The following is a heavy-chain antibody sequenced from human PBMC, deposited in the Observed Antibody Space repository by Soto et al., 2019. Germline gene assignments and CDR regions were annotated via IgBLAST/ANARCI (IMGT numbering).Heavy chain of an antibody. CDR3: ARDTAQGWFDP. D-gene: IGHD5-18*01. CDR2: TIPIFGTA. J-gene: IGHJ5*02. V-gene: IGHV1-69*01. Sequence: QVQLVQSGAEVKKPGSSVKVSCKASGGTFSSYAISWVRQAPGQGLEWMGGTIPIFGTANYAQKFQGRVTITADESTSTAYMELSSLRSEDTDVYYCARDTAQGWFDPWGQGTLVTVSS. CDR1: GGTFSSYA.